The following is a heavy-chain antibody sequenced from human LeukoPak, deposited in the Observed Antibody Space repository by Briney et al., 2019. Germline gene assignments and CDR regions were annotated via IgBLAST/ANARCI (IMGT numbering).Heavy chain of an antibody. Sequence: ASVKVSCKVSVYTLTELSMHWVRQAPGKGLEWMGGFDPGDGETIYAQKFQGRVTMTEDTSTDTAYMELSSLRSEDTAVYYWATVVRLRYFDWLLYPPFDYWGQGTLVTVSS. CDR3: ATVVRLRYFDWLLYPPFDY. CDR1: VYTLTELS. D-gene: IGHD3-9*01. V-gene: IGHV1-24*01. CDR2: FDPGDGET. J-gene: IGHJ4*02.